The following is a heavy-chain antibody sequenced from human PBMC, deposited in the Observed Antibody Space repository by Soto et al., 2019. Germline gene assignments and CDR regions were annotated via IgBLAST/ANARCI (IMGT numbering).Heavy chain of an antibody. V-gene: IGHV3-48*02. D-gene: IGHD3-10*01. J-gene: IGHJ4*02. CDR3: ARGRLWSFDF. CDR1: GFSFSSYS. Sequence: GGSLRLSYAASGFSFSSYSMTWVRQAPGKGREWVSYMDSSSSAIYYADSVKGRLTIYRDNDKNSLYLKMNSLRDEDTAVYYCARGRLWSFDFWGQGTLVTVSS. CDR2: MDSSSSAI.